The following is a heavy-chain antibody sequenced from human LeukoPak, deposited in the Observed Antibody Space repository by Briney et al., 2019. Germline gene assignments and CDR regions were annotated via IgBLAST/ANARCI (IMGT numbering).Heavy chain of an antibody. V-gene: IGHV1-8*01. D-gene: IGHD3-10*01. J-gene: IGHJ6*02. Sequence: ASVKVSCKASGYTFTSYDINWVRQATGQGLEWMGWMNPNSGNTGYAQKFQGRVTMTRNTSISTAYMELSSLRSEDTAVYYCARSSAKVPGVILGGMDVWGQGTTVTVSS. CDR2: MNPNSGNT. CDR3: ARSSAKVPGVILGGMDV. CDR1: GYTFTSYD.